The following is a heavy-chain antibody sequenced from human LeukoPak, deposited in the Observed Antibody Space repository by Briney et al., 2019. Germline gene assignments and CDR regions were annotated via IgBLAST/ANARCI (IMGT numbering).Heavy chain of an antibody. CDR1: GGSFSGYY. D-gene: IGHD6-6*01. J-gene: IGHJ4*02. CDR2: INHSGST. CDR3: ARGIAAITT. Sequence: SETLSLTCAVYGGSFSGYYWSWIRQPPGKGLEWIGEINHSGSTNYNPSLKSRVTISVDTSKNQFSLKLSSVTAADTAVYYCARGIAAITTWGQGTLVTVSS. V-gene: IGHV4-34*01.